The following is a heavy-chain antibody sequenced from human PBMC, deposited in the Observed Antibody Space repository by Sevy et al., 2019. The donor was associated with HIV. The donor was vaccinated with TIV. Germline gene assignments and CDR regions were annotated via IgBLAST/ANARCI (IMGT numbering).Heavy chain of an antibody. CDR2: INPNSGGT. J-gene: IGHJ4*02. CDR1: GYTFTGYY. V-gene: IGHV1-2*02. CDR3: ARVGGRGTMVRGSLDY. Sequence: ASFKVSCKASGYTFTGYYMHCVRQAPGQGLEWMGWINPNSGGTNYPQKFQGRVTMTRDTSISTAYMELSRLRSDDTAVYYCARVGGRGTMVRGSLDYWGQGTLVTVSS. D-gene: IGHD3-10*01.